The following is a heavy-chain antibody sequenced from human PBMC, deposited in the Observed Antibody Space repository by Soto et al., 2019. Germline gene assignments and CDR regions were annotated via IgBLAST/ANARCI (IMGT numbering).Heavy chain of an antibody. J-gene: IGHJ5*02. V-gene: IGHV3-15*01. D-gene: IGHD6-6*01. CDR2: IKSKTDGGTA. CDR3: TTVASISPGS. CDR1: EFTFSNAC. Sequence: GGSLRLSCAASEFTFSNACMSWVRQAPGKGLEWVGRIKSKTDGGTAGYAAPVKGRFTISRDDAKTTLSLQMNSLKTDDTAVYYCTTVASISPGSWGSGTLVTVSS.